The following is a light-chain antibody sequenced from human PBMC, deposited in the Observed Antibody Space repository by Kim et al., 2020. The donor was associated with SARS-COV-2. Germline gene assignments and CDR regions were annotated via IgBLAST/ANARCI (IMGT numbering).Light chain of an antibody. CDR1: SSDVGGYNY. CDR3: CSYAGSYTLGV. V-gene: IGLV2-11*01. Sequence: QSFAISCTGTSSDVGGYNYVSWYQQHPGKAPKLMIYDVSKRPSGVPDRFSGSKSGNTASLTISGLQAEDEADYYCCSYAGSYTLGVFGGGTQLTVL. J-gene: IGLJ3*02. CDR2: DVS.